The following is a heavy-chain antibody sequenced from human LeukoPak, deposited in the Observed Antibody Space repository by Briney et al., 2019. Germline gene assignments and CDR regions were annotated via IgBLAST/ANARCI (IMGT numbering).Heavy chain of an antibody. Sequence: SETLSLTCTVSGGSISSSSYYWGWIRQPPGKGLEWIGSIYYSGSTYYNPSLKSRVTISVNTSKNQFSLKLSSVTAADTAVYYCARRGGRGFFDYWGQGTLVTVSS. V-gene: IGHV4-39*01. CDR1: GGSISSSSYY. CDR3: ARRGGRGFFDY. J-gene: IGHJ4*02. CDR2: IYYSGST. D-gene: IGHD2-15*01.